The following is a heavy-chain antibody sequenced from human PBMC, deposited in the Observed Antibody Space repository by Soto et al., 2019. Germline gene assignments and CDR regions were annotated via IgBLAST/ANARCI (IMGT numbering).Heavy chain of an antibody. Sequence: QVQLVESGGGVVQPGRSLRLSCAASGFTFSSYAMHWVRQAPGEGLEWVAIISYDGSNKYYADSVKGRFTISRDNSKNTLYLQMNSLRAEDTAVYYCARDAPREGGSYNHWGQGTLVTVSS. CDR1: GFTFSSYA. D-gene: IGHD1-26*01. J-gene: IGHJ5*02. CDR3: ARDAPREGGSYNH. V-gene: IGHV3-30-3*01. CDR2: ISYDGSNK.